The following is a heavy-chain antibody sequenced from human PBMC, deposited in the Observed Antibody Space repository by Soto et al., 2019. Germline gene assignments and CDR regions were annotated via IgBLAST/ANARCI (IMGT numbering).Heavy chain of an antibody. CDR3: ARDCSRTSCESYYYDGMDD. Sequence: ASVKVSCKASGYTFTSYGISWVRQAPGQGLEWMGWISAYYGNTNYAQKLQGRVTMTTDTSTSTAYMELRSLRSDDTAVYYCARDCSRTSCESYYYDGMDDWGQGTTVTVSS. D-gene: IGHD2-2*01. V-gene: IGHV1-18*01. J-gene: IGHJ6*02. CDR1: GYTFTSYG. CDR2: ISAYYGNT.